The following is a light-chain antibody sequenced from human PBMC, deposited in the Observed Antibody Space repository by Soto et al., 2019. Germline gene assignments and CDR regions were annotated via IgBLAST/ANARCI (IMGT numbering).Light chain of an antibody. CDR1: QSIRTY. Sequence: DIQMTQSPASLSASVGDSITITCRTSQSIRTYVNWYQQKPGQAPKLLIYAASSLQSGVPSRFTGSGSGRVFTLTISGLQPEDSATYYCQQSYSTRTWTFGQGTKVEV. V-gene: IGKV1-39*01. J-gene: IGKJ1*01. CDR2: AAS. CDR3: QQSYSTRTWT.